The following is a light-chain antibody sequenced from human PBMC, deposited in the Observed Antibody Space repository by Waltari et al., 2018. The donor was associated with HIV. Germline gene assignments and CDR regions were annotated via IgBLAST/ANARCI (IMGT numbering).Light chain of an antibody. V-gene: IGLV3-1*01. Sequence: SYDLTQPPSVSVSSGQTATVTCSGLNLQHKYVSLYQQRSGQSPVLVIYQDSKSPPGIPERFVGSTAENTATLTINESQPLDEAHYSCQAWDSGTIVFGGGTRLTVL. CDR3: QAWDSGTIV. J-gene: IGLJ3*02. CDR1: NLQHKY. CDR2: QDS.